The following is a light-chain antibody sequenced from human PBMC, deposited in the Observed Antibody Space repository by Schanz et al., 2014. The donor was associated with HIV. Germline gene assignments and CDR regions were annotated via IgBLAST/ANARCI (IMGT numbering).Light chain of an antibody. CDR3: AAWDDSLNGWV. CDR1: NSNIGSDA. V-gene: IGLV1-44*01. CDR2: ATY. Sequence: QSVLTQPPSVSGTPGQRVTISCSGSNSNIGSDAVNWYQQLPGAAPKLLIYATYNRPSGVPDRFSGSNSGTSASLAISGLQSEDEADYYCAAWDDSLNGWVFGGGTKLTVL. J-gene: IGLJ3*02.